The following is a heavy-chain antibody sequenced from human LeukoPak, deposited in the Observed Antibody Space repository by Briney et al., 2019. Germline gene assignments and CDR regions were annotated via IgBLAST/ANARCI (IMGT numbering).Heavy chain of an antibody. CDR1: GGSISSYY. D-gene: IGHD3-3*01. J-gene: IGHJ3*02. Sequence: KTSETLSLTCTVSGGSISSYYWSWIRQPPGKGLEWIGYIYYSGSTNYNPSLKSRVTISVDTSKNQFSLKLSSVTAADTAVYYCARVDDFWSGYYTSGAFDIWGQGTMVTVSS. CDR2: IYYSGST. V-gene: IGHV4-59*12. CDR3: ARVDDFWSGYYTSGAFDI.